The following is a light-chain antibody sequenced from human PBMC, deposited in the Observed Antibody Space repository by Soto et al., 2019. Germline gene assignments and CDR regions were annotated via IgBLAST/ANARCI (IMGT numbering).Light chain of an antibody. CDR1: ESIDSW. J-gene: IGKJ5*01. V-gene: IGKV1-5*01. CDR2: GAS. CDR3: QQGYSSPAT. Sequence: DIQMTQSPSTLSASVGDRVTITCRASESIDSWLAWHQQEPGKAPKFLIYGASTLQSGVPSRFTGSGSGTDFALTVNSLQAEDFATYYCQQGYSSPATFGQGTRLEIK.